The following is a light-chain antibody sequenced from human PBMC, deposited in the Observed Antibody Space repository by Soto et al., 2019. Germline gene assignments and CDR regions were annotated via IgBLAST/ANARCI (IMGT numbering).Light chain of an antibody. CDR1: QGVGVW. J-gene: IGKJ3*01. CDR2: GAS. CDR3: QQYDNLPPGIT. V-gene: IGKV1-12*01. Sequence: DIRMTQSPSSVSASVGDTVTITCRASQGVGVWLGWYQQKPGKAPHLLIYGASGLQVGVPSRFSGSVSGADFTLTISNLQPEDLATYYCQQYDNLPPGITFGPGTKVAIK.